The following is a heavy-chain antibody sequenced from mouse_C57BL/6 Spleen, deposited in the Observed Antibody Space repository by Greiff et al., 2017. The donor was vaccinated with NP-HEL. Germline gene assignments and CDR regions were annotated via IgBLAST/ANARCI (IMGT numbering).Heavy chain of an antibody. CDR2: INPNNGGT. V-gene: IGHV1-22*01. CDR3: ARWGDYGSDY. CDR1: GYTFTDYN. Sequence: VQLQQSGPELVKPGASVKMSCKASGYTFTDYNMHWVKQSHGKSLEWIGYINPNNGGTSYNQKFQGKATLTVNKSSSTAYMELRSLTSEDSAVYYCARWGDYGSDYWGQGTTLTVSS. J-gene: IGHJ2*01. D-gene: IGHD1-1*01.